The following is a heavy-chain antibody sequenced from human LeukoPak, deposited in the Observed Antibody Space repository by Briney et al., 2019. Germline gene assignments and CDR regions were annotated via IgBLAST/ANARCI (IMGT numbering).Heavy chain of an antibody. J-gene: IGHJ4*02. D-gene: IGHD3-22*01. V-gene: IGHV4-34*01. CDR2: INHSGST. CDR1: GGSISSYY. CDR3: ARHYYDSSGYLYYFDY. Sequence: SETLSLTCTVSGGSISSYYWSWIRQPPGKGLEWIGEINHSGSTNYNPSLKSRVTISVDTSKNQFSLKLSSVTAADTAVYYCARHYYDSSGYLYYFDYWGQGTLVTVSS.